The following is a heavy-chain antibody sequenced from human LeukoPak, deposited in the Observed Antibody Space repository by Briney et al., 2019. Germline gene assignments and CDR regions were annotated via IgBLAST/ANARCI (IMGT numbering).Heavy chain of an antibody. D-gene: IGHD5-18*01. J-gene: IGHJ5*02. CDR3: ARGPRGYSYGSDFKDNWFDP. Sequence: SVKVSCKASGGTFSSYAISWVRQAPGQGLEWMGGIIPIFGTANYSQKFQGRVTITADKSTTTAYKELSSLRSEDTAVYYCARGPRGYSYGSDFKDNWFDPWGQGTLVTVSS. CDR1: GGTFSSYA. V-gene: IGHV1-69*06. CDR2: IIPIFGTA.